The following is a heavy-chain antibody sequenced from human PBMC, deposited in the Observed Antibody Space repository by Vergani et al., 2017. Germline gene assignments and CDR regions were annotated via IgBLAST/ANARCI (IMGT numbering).Heavy chain of an antibody. Sequence: QVQLVESGGGVVQPGRSLRLSCAASGFTFSSYGMHWVRQAPGKGLEWVAVIWYDGSNKYYADSVKGRFTISRDNSKNTLYLQMNSLRAEDTAVYYCARVFPFYYGMDVWGQGTTVTVSS. CDR3: ARVFPFYYGMDV. J-gene: IGHJ6*02. D-gene: IGHD3-3*01. CDR2: IWYDGSNK. CDR1: GFTFSSYG. V-gene: IGHV3-33*01.